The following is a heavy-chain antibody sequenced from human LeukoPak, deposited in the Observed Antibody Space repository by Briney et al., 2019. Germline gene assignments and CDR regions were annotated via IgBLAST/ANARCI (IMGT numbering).Heavy chain of an antibody. Sequence: ASVKVSCKASGYTIATYYMHWVRQAPGQGLEWMGVINPSSGRTSYPQNFQGRVTMTRDTSTSTVYMALSSLRSDDTAVYYCARGGPESSSYYYYMDVWGKGTTVTISS. CDR2: INPSSGRT. CDR1: GYTIATYY. CDR3: ARGGPESSSYYYYMDV. J-gene: IGHJ6*03. D-gene: IGHD3-10*01. V-gene: IGHV1-46*01.